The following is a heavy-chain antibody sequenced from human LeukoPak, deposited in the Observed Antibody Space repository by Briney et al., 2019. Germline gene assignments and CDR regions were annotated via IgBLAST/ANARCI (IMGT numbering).Heavy chain of an antibody. V-gene: IGHV3-66*01. J-gene: IGHJ3*02. CDR3: ARDVDTLRLGAFDI. D-gene: IGHD5-18*01. CDR2: IYSGGST. CDR1: GFTFSSYG. Sequence: GGSLRLSCAASGFTFSSYGMHWVRQAPGKGLEWVSVIYSGGSTYYADSVKGRFTISRDNSKNTLYLQMNSLRAEDTAVYYCARDVDTLRLGAFDIWGQGTMVTVSS.